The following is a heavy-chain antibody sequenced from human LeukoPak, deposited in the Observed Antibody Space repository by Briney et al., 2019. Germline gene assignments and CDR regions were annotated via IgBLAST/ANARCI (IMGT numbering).Heavy chain of an antibody. CDR1: GFTFSSYS. V-gene: IGHV3-23*01. D-gene: IGHD6-13*01. CDR2: ISGSGGST. CDR3: AKDRYSSSSDY. Sequence: GGSLRLSCAASGFTFSSYSMNWVRQAPGKGLEWVSAISGSGGSTYYADSVKGRFTISRDNSKNTLYLQMNSLRAEDTAVYYCAKDRYSSSSDYWGQGTLVTVSS. J-gene: IGHJ4*02.